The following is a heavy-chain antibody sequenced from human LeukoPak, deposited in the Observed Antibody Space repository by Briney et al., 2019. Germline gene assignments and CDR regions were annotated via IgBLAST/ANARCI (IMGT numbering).Heavy chain of an antibody. V-gene: IGHV3-21*01. D-gene: IGHD1-26*01. CDR3: ARSEGGSENY. Sequence: NAGGFLRLSCEASGFIFNSYGMNWVRQAPGRGLEWVSSICSTGSYIFYADSVKGRFTISRDDAKNSVYLQMNTLRAEDTGIYYCARSEGGSENYWGQGILVALSS. CDR1: GFIFNSYG. J-gene: IGHJ4*02. CDR2: ICSTGSYI.